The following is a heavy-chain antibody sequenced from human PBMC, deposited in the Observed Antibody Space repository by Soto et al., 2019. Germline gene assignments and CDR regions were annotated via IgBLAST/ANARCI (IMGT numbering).Heavy chain of an antibody. V-gene: IGHV3-33*01. Sequence: QVQLVESGGGVVQPGRSLRLSCAASGFTFSSYGMHWVRQAPGKGLEWVAVIWYDGSNKYYADSVKGRFTISRDNPKNTLYLQMNSMRAEDTAVYYCARDGSVTYYYGMDVWGQGTTVTVSS. D-gene: IGHD4-4*01. CDR3: ARDGSVTYYYGMDV. CDR1: GFTFSSYG. CDR2: IWYDGSNK. J-gene: IGHJ6*02.